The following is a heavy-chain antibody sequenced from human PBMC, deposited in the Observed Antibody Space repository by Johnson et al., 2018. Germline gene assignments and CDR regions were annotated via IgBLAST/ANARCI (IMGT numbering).Heavy chain of an antibody. D-gene: IGHD5-18*01. CDR3: AGGGDTAMGAGYYYYYMDV. CDR1: GFTFSDYY. J-gene: IGHJ6*03. Sequence: QVQLVQSGGGVVQPGRSLRLSCAASGFTFSDYYMSWIRHAPGKGLEWVSYISSSGSTIYYADSVKGRFTISRDNAKNSLYLQMNSLRAEDTAVYYCAGGGDTAMGAGYYYYYMDVWGKGTTVTVSS. V-gene: IGHV3-11*04. CDR2: ISSSGSTI.